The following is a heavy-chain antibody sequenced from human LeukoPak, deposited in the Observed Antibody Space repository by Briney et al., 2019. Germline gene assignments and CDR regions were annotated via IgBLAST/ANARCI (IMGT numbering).Heavy chain of an antibody. V-gene: IGHV4-59*08. CDR2: IYYSGST. CDR3: ARQFGSSWPTLGIYYFDY. J-gene: IGHJ4*02. Sequence: SETLSLTCSVSGGSISGYYWSWIRQPPGKGLEWIGYIYYSGSTNYNPSLKSRVTISVDTSKNQFSLKLSSVTAADTAVYYCARQFGSSWPTLGIYYFDYWGQGTLVTVSS. CDR1: GGSISGYY. D-gene: IGHD6-13*01.